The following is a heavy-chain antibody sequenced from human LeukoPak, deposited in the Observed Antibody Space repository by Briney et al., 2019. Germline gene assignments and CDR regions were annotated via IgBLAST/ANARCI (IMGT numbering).Heavy chain of an antibody. CDR3: ARGIVGATYAEYFQH. V-gene: IGHV4-59*01. D-gene: IGHD1-26*01. CDR1: GGSISIYY. CDR2: IYYSGST. J-gene: IGHJ1*01. Sequence: SETLSLTCTVSGGSISIYYWSWIRQPPGKGLEWIGYIYYSGSTNYNPSLKSRVTISVDTSKNQFSLKLSSVTAADTAVYYCARGIVGATYAEYFQHWGQGTLVTVSS.